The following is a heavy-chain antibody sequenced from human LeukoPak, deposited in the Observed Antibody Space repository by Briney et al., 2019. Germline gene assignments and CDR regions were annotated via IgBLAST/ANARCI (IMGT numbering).Heavy chain of an antibody. Sequence: GGSLRLSCAASGFTFSSYGMHWVRQAPGKGLEWVAFMRYDGSNKYYADSVKGRFTISRDNSKNTLYLQMNSLRAEDTAVYYCARERVTYYYGSGRSTYMDVWGKGTTVTVSS. CDR2: MRYDGSNK. D-gene: IGHD3-10*01. CDR1: GFTFSSYG. CDR3: ARERVTYYYGSGRSTYMDV. V-gene: IGHV3-30*02. J-gene: IGHJ6*03.